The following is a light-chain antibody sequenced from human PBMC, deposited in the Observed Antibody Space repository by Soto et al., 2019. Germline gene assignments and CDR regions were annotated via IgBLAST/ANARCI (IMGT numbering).Light chain of an antibody. CDR1: QSIGRF. V-gene: IGKV1-5*01. Sequence: DIQMTQSPSTLSASVGDRVTITCRASQSIGRFLAWYQHQPGKAPKLLIYDASTLESGVPSRFSGTGSGTEFTFSITSLQPEDFGTYYCQQCYMGWTLRQGTTVDIK. J-gene: IGKJ1*01. CDR3: QQCYMGWT. CDR2: DAS.